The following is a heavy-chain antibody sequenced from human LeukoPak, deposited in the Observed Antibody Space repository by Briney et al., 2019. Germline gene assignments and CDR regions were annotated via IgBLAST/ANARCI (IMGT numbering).Heavy chain of an antibody. J-gene: IGHJ3*02. CDR1: GGSISSYY. V-gene: IGHV4-59*01. D-gene: IGHD3-22*01. Sequence: SETLSLTCTVSGGSISSYYWSWIRQPPGKGLEWIGYIYYSGSTNYNPSLKSRGTISVDTSKNQFALKLSSGTAADTAVYYCARGSDRYASSASGAFDIWGQGTMVTVSS. CDR2: IYYSGST. CDR3: ARGSDRYASSASGAFDI.